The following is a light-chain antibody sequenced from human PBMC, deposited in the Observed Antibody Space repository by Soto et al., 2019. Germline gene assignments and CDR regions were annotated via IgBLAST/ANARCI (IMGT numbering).Light chain of an antibody. CDR1: NIASKS. CDR3: QVWDITSDQYL. J-gene: IGLJ1*01. CDR2: DDT. V-gene: IGLV3-21*02. Sequence: SYELTQPPSVSVAPGQMASLTCGGNNIASKSVHWYQQRPGQAPVLVLYDDTNRPSGIPERFSGSNSGSTATLTISSVEAGDEADYFCQVWDITSDQYLFGTGTKVTVL.